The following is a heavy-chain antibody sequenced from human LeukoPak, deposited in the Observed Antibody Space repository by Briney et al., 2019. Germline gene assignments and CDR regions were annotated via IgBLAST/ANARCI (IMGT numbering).Heavy chain of an antibody. J-gene: IGHJ5*02. CDR3: ARGGRDYYDSSGYQNWFDP. D-gene: IGHD3-22*01. CDR2: IYYSGST. Sequence: SETLSLTCTVSGGSISSSSYYWGWIRQPPGKGLEWIGSIYYSGSTYYNPSLKSRVTISVDTSKNQFSLKLSSVTAADTAVYYCARGGRDYYDSSGYQNWFDPWGQGTLVAVSS. CDR1: GGSISSSSYY. V-gene: IGHV4-39*07.